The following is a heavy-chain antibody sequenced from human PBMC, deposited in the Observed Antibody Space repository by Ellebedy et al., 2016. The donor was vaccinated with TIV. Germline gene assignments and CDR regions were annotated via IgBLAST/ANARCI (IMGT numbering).Heavy chain of an antibody. Sequence: GESLKISXAASGFTFSSYSMNWVRQAPGKGLEWVSSISSSSSYIYYADSVKGRFTISRDNAKNSLYLQMNSLRAEDTAVYYCARDVLGYYYYYMDVWGKGTTVTVSS. D-gene: IGHD6-6*01. CDR3: ARDVLGYYYYYMDV. CDR2: ISSSSSYI. J-gene: IGHJ6*03. CDR1: GFTFSSYS. V-gene: IGHV3-21*01.